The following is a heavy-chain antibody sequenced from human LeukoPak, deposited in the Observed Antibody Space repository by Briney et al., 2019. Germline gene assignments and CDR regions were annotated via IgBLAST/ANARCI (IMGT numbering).Heavy chain of an antibody. D-gene: IGHD3-22*01. CDR1: GFTFSSYS. V-gene: IGHV3-21*01. CDR2: ISSSSSYI. Sequence: GGSLRLSCAASGFTFSSYSMNWVRQAPGKGLEWASSISSSSSYIYYADSVKGRFTISRDNAKNSLYLQMNSLRAEDTAVYYCARDWNYYDSSGYYPYYYGMDVWGQGTTVTVSS. J-gene: IGHJ6*02. CDR3: ARDWNYYDSSGYYPYYYGMDV.